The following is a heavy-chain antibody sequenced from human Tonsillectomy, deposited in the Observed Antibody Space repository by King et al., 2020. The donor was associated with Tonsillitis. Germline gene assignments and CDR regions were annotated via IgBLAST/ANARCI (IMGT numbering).Heavy chain of an antibody. CDR1: GFTVSSNY. J-gene: IGHJ6*02. CDR2: IYSGGST. D-gene: IGHD2-15*01. Sequence: VQLVESGGGLVQPGGSLRLSCAASGFTVSSNYMSWVRQAPGKGLEWVSVIYSGGSTYYADSVKGRFTISRDNSKNTLYLQMNSLRAEDTAVYYCARDELGYCSGGSCYYYYGMDVWGPGTTVTVSS. V-gene: IGHV3-66*01. CDR3: ARDELGYCSGGSCYYYYGMDV.